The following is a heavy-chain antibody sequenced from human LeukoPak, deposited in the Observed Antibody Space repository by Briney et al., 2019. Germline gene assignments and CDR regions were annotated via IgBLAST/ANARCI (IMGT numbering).Heavy chain of an antibody. CDR2: ISGSGANT. Sequence: GGSLRLSCAASGFTFSSYAMNWVRQAPGKGLEWVSTISGSGANTYNADSVKGRFTISRDNAKNSLYLQMNSLRAEDTAVYYCARLVGGSYSDYWGQGTLVTVSS. V-gene: IGHV3-23*01. D-gene: IGHD1-26*01. CDR3: ARLVGGSYSDY. J-gene: IGHJ4*02. CDR1: GFTFSSYA.